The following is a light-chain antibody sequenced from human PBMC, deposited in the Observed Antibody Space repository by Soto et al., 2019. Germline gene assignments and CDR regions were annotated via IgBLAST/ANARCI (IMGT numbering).Light chain of an antibody. V-gene: IGLV1-40*01. CDR2: GSI. CDR1: NSNIGAGYD. Sequence: QSALTQPPSVSGAPGQRVTIFCTGSNSNIGAGYDVHWYQYLPGTAPKLLIFGSINRPSGVPDRFSGSKSGTSTSLAITGRQAEDEAEYYCQSYDTGLIGWRFGGGTKLTVL. CDR3: QSYDTGLIGWR. J-gene: IGLJ3*02.